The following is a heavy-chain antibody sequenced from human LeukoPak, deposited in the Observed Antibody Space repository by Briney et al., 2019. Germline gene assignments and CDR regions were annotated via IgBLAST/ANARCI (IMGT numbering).Heavy chain of an antibody. V-gene: IGHV3-30-3*01. CDR3: TREGQQLPDY. CDR2: ISKDGTNK. J-gene: IGHJ4*02. D-gene: IGHD6-13*01. CDR1: GFTFNSYA. Sequence: GRSLRLSCTASGFTFNSYAMHWVRQSPGKGLEWVAIISKDGTNKYCVDSVKGRFTISRDNPKNTVYLQMNSLRPDDTAVYYCTREGQQLPDYWGQGTLVTVSS.